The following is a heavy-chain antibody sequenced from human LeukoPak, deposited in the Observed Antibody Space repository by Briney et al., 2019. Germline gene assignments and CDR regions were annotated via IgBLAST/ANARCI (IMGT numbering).Heavy chain of an antibody. V-gene: IGHV1-58*01. CDR2: IIVGSGAT. Sequence: SVKVSCKTSGYTFSSHGVTWVRQAPGQGLEWIGWIIVGSGATKCAQDFQERVTITRDLSTSTLYMELRSLTSEDTAVYYCAADLSNPRMGASYLDSWGQGTLVTVSS. CDR3: AADLSNPRMGASYLDS. D-gene: IGHD3-16*01. J-gene: IGHJ4*02. CDR1: GYTFSSHG.